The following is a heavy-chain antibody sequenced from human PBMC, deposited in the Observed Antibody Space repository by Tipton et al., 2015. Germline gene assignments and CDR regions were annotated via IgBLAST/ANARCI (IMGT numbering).Heavy chain of an antibody. CDR1: RFNFNDYF. CDR3: ARGDYRRSRGYGMDV. V-gene: IGHV3-7*01. D-gene: IGHD3-16*01. CDR2: INQDESEK. J-gene: IGHJ6*02. Sequence: QLVQSGGGLVKPGGSLRLSCAASRFNFNDYFMSWIRQAPGKGLEWVANINQDESEKYYVDSVKGRFTISRDNAKNSLYLQMNSLRVEDTAVYYCARGDYRRSRGYGMDVWGQGTTVTVSS.